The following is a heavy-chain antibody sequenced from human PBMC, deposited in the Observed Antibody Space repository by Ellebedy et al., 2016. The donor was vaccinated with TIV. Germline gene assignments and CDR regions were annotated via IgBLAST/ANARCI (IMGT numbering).Heavy chain of an antibody. V-gene: IGHV3-48*01. CDR3: ARAPSYLGDIVVVPAANLRAYYYGMDV. CDR1: GFTFSSYS. J-gene: IGHJ6*02. D-gene: IGHD2-2*01. Sequence: GESLKISCAAPGFTFSSYSMNWVRQAPGKGLEWVSYISSSSITIYYADSVKGRFTVSRDNAKNSLYLQMNSLRAEDTAVYYCARAPSYLGDIVVVPAANLRAYYYGMDVWGQGTTVTVSS. CDR2: ISSSSITI.